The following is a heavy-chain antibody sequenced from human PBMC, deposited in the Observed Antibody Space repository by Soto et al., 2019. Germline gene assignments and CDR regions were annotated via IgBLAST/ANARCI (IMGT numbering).Heavy chain of an antibody. V-gene: IGHV1-69*01. CDR1: GGDFINYG. Sequence: QVQLVQSGAEVKKPGSSVKVSCKASGGDFINYGISWVRQAPGQGLEWMGGIIPIFRSANYAQKFQGRVTIAADESTTTAYMELTTLTYDDTAVYYCARDRYYDGVGYHYESAYWGQGTLVTVSS. D-gene: IGHD3-22*01. CDR2: IIPIFRSA. CDR3: ARDRYYDGVGYHYESAY. J-gene: IGHJ4*02.